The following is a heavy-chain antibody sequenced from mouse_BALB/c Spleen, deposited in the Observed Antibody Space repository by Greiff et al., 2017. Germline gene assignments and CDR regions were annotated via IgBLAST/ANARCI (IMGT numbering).Heavy chain of an antibody. CDR3: ARSDGYYPYYYAMDY. CDR1: GFNIKDTY. J-gene: IGHJ4*01. D-gene: IGHD2-3*01. V-gene: IGHV14-3*02. Sequence: VQLQQSGAELVKPGASVKLSCTASGFNIKDTYMHWVKQRPEQGLEWIGRIDPANGNTKYDPKFQGKATITADTSSNTAYLQLSSLTSEDTAVYYCARSDGYYPYYYAMDYWGQGTSVTVSA. CDR2: IDPANGNT.